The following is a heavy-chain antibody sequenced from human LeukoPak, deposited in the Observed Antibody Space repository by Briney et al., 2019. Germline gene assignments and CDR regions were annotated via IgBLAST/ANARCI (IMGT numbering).Heavy chain of an antibody. J-gene: IGHJ4*02. V-gene: IGHV5-51*01. CDR1: GYIFTSYW. D-gene: IGHD1-1*01. CDR2: IYPSDSDT. CDR3: ARRLKISQGGTTDY. Sequence: GESLKISCKTSGYIFTSYWIGWVRQMPGKGLEWMGIIYPSDSDTRYSPSFQGQVTISADRSITTAYLQWSSLKASDTAIYYCARRLKISQGGTTDYWGQGTLVTVSS.